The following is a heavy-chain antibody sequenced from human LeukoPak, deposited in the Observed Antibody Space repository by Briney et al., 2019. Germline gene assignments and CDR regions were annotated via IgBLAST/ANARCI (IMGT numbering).Heavy chain of an antibody. CDR2: IYYSGST. CDR1: GGSISSSSYY. CDR3: ARDRTYYDFWSGYAFDI. Sequence: SETLSLTCTVSGGSISSSSYYWGWIRQPPGKGLEWIGSIYYSGSTYYNPSLKSRVTISVDTSKNQFSLKLSSVTAADTAVYYCARDRTYYDFWSGYAFDIWGQGTMVTVSS. J-gene: IGHJ3*02. V-gene: IGHV4-39*07. D-gene: IGHD3-3*01.